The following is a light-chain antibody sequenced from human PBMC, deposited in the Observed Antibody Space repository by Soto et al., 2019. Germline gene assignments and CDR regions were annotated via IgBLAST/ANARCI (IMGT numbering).Light chain of an antibody. Sequence: EIGVTQSPDTLSLSPEERATLSCRASQSVPGNYLAWLQQKPGQAPRLLIYGASSRAIGIPDRFSGSGSGTDFTLTISRLEPEDCAVYYCQQYTSPPWTLGQGTKVETK. CDR1: QSVPGNY. CDR3: QQYTSPPWT. V-gene: IGKV3-20*01. J-gene: IGKJ1*01. CDR2: GAS.